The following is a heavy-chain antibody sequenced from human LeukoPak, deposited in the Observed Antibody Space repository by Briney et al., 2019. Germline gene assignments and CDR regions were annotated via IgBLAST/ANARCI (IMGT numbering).Heavy chain of an antibody. CDR3: ARVGSSSWLSYFDY. CDR1: GGSFSGYY. D-gene: IGHD6-13*01. J-gene: IGHJ4*02. Sequence: PSETLSLTCAVYGGSFSGYYWSWLRQPPGKGLEWLGEINHSGSTNYNPSLKSRVTISVDTSKNQFSLKLSSVTAADTAVYYCARVGSSSWLSYFDYWGQGTLVTVSS. V-gene: IGHV4-34*01. CDR2: INHSGST.